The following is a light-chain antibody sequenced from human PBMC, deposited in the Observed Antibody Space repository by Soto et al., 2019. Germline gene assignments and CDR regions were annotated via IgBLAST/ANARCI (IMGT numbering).Light chain of an antibody. CDR1: QSVSSN. V-gene: IGKV3-15*01. J-gene: IGKJ1*01. CDR3: QQNNDWPLT. Sequence: EIVMTQSPATLSVSPVERATLSCRASQSVSSNLAWYQQKPGQAPRLLIYGASTRATGFPARFSGSGSGTEFTLTISSLQSEDFAVYYCQQNNDWPLTFGQGTKADIK. CDR2: GAS.